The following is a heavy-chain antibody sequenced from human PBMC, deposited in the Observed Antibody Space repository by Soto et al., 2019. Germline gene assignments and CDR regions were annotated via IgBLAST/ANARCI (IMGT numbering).Heavy chain of an antibody. D-gene: IGHD4-17*01. CDR2: IYHSGST. Sequence: QLQLQESGSGLVKPSQTLSLTCAVSGGSISSGGYSWSWIRQPPGKGLEWIGYIYHSGSTYYNPSLKSRVTISVDRSKNQFSLKLSSVTAADTAVYYCARGTVTTDGYYYYGMDVWGQGTTVTVSS. CDR1: GGSISSGGYS. CDR3: ARGTVTTDGYYYYGMDV. V-gene: IGHV4-30-2*01. J-gene: IGHJ6*02.